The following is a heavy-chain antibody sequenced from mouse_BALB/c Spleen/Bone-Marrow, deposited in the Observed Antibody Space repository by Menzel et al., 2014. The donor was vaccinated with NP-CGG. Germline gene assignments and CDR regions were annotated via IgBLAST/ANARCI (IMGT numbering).Heavy chain of an antibody. CDR3: AREGWLLRFDY. CDR1: GYILTSYV. V-gene: IGHV1-14*01. Sequence: EVHLVESGPELVKPGTSVKMSCKASGYILTSYVMDWVKQKPGQGLEWIGYINPYNDVTNYNEKFKGKATLTSDKSSSTAYMEVSSLTSEDSAVYYCAREGWLLRFDYWGQGTTLTVSS. J-gene: IGHJ2*01. CDR2: INPYNDVT. D-gene: IGHD2-3*01.